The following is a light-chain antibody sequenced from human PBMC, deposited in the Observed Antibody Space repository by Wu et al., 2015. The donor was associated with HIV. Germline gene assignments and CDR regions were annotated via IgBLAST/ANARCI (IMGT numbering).Light chain of an antibody. CDR2: GAS. V-gene: IGKV1-39*01. Sequence: DIQLTQSPSSLSASVGDRVTITCRASQSISTLLHWYQQTPGKAPRLLIYGASNLQGGVPSRFSGGGSGTDFTLTISSLEPEDFATYYCQQSYSDFLTFGGGTEGGGQT. J-gene: IGKJ4*01. CDR3: QQSYSDFLT. CDR1: QSISTL.